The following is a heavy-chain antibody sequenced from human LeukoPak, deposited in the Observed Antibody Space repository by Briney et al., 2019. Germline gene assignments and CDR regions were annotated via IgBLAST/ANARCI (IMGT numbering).Heavy chain of an antibody. Sequence: ASVKVSCKASGYTFTGYYMHWVRQAPGQGLEWMGWINPNSGGTNYAQKFQGRVTMTRDTSISTAYLQWSSLKASDTAMYYCARGSGAVVVVDWGQGTLVTVSS. V-gene: IGHV1-2*02. J-gene: IGHJ4*02. D-gene: IGHD2-15*01. CDR2: INPNSGGT. CDR1: GYTFTGYY. CDR3: ARGSGAVVVVD.